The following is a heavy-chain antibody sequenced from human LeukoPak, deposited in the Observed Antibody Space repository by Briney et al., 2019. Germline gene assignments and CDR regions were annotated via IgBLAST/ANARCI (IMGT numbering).Heavy chain of an antibody. CDR1: GFTFSNYW. J-gene: IGHJ4*02. D-gene: IGHD3-10*01. V-gene: IGHV3-74*01. CDR3: ARDKKSGESSEIDY. CDR2: INRDGSTT. Sequence: GGSLRLSCAASGFTFSNYWVHWVRQAPGKGLVWVSRINRDGSTTRYADSVKGRFTVSRDNAKNTLNLQMNSLRAEDTAVYYCARDKKSGESSEIDYWGQGTLVTVSS.